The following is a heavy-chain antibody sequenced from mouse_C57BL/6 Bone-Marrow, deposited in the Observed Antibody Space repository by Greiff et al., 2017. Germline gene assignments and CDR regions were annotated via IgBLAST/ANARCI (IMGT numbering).Heavy chain of an antibody. J-gene: IGHJ2*01. D-gene: IGHD5-1*01. V-gene: IGHV1-53*01. CDR3: ARRRVRGDYFDY. CDR2: INPSYGGT. CDR1: GYTFTSYW. Sequence: QVQLQQPGTELVKPGASVKLSCKASGYTFTSYWMHWVKQRPGQGLEWIGNINPSYGGTNYNEKFKSKATLTVDKSSSTDYMQLSSLTSADTAVYYCARRRVRGDYFDYWGQGTTLTVSS.